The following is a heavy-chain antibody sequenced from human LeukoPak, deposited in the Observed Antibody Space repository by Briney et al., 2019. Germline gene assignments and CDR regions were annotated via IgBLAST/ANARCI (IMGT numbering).Heavy chain of an antibody. J-gene: IGHJ2*01. CDR1: GFTFSSYG. D-gene: IGHD5-12*01. CDR2: IKYDGSEK. CDR3: ARSVVATIFVSRLTPDWYFDL. V-gene: IGHV3-7*03. Sequence: PGGSLRLSCAASGFTFSSYGMSWGRQAPGEGLEWVANIKYDGSEKYYVDSVKGRFTISRDNAKNSLSLQMNSLRAEDTAVYYCARSVVATIFVSRLTPDWYFDLWGRGTLVTVSS.